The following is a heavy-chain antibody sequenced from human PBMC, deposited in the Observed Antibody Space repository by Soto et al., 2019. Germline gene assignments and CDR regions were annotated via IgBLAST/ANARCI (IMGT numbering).Heavy chain of an antibody. CDR2: ISAYNGNT. CDR1: GYTFTSYG. V-gene: IGHV1-18*01. CDR3: ARVLLGPYDFWSGYLKNFDY. J-gene: IGHJ4*02. Sequence: QVQLVQSGAEVKKPGASVKVSCKASGYTFTSYGISWVRQAPGQGLEWMGWISAYNGNTNYAQKLQGRVTMTTDTSTSTAYMELRSLRSDDTAVYYCARVLLGPYDFWSGYLKNFDYWGQGTLVTVSS. D-gene: IGHD3-3*01.